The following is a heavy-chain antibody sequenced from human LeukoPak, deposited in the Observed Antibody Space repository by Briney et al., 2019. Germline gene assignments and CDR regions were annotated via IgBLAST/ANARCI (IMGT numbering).Heavy chain of an antibody. Sequence: GSLRLSCAASGFTFSSHAMSWIRQPPGKGLEWIGEINHSRRTNYNPSLKSRVTISLDTSKNQFFLRLSSVTAADTAVYYCARGGEEYFYGSASQDNWGQGTLITVSS. CDR1: GFTFSSHA. CDR2: INHSRRT. V-gene: IGHV4-34*01. J-gene: IGHJ4*02. D-gene: IGHD3-10*01. CDR3: ARGGEEYFYGSASQDN.